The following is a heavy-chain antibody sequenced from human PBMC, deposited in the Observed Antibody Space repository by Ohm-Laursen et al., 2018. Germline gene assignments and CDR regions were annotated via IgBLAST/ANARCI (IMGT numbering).Heavy chain of an antibody. CDR2: FDPEDGET. J-gene: IGHJ1*01. CDR3: ATSPPTTMIVVVTHAEYFQH. V-gene: IGHV1-24*01. CDR1: GYTLTELS. D-gene: IGHD3-22*01. Sequence: ASVKVSCKASGYTLTELSMHWVRQAPGKGLEWMGGFDPEDGETIYAQKFQGRVTMTEDTSTDTAYMELSSLRSEDTAVYYCATSPPTTMIVVVTHAEYFQHWGQGTLATVSS.